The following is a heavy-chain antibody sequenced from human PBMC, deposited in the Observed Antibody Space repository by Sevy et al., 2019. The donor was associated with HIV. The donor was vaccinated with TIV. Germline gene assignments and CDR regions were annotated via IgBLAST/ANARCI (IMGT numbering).Heavy chain of an antibody. CDR2: ISSSGTTI. V-gene: IGHV3-48*03. Sequence: GGSLRLSCEASGFTFSSYEMTWVRQAPGKGLEWVSYISSSGTTIKYADSVKGRFTISRDNAKNSLYMQMNSLRAEDTAVYYCARVDANYDKGFDPWGQGTLVTVSS. CDR1: GFTFSSYE. D-gene: IGHD3-22*01. CDR3: ARVDANYDKGFDP. J-gene: IGHJ5*02.